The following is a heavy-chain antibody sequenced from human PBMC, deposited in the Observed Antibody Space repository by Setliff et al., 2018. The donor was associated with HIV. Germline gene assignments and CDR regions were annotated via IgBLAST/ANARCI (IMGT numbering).Heavy chain of an antibody. V-gene: IGHV4-31*11. D-gene: IGHD3-22*01. CDR2: IHYRGST. CDR3: ARRGDSSSYLYAFEI. CDR1: GGSINSGGYY. Sequence: SETLSLTCAVSGGSINSGGYYWTWIRQHPGMGLEWIGYIHYRGSTYYNPSLKSRVTISIDTSKNQFSLKLSSVTATDTAVYYCARRGDSSSYLYAFEIWGQGTMVTVSS. J-gene: IGHJ3*02.